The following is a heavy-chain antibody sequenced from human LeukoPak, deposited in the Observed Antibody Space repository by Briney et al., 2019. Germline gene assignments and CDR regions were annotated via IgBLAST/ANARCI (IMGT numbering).Heavy chain of an antibody. CDR1: GGTFSSYA. J-gene: IGHJ3*02. CDR3: AREKGATVTTTLFAFDI. V-gene: IGHV1-69*13. D-gene: IGHD4-17*01. CDR2: ITPIFGTA. Sequence: GASVKVSCKASGGTFSSYAISWVRQAPGQGLEWMGGITPIFGTANYAQKFQGRVTITADESTSTAYMELSSLRSEDTAVYYCAREKGATVTTTLFAFDIWGQGTMVTVSS.